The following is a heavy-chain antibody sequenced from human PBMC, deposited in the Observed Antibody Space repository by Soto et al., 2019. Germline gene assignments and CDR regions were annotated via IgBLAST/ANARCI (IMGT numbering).Heavy chain of an antibody. D-gene: IGHD3-10*01. CDR1: GGSFSGYY. CDR3: ARGLSGSGSYYNADAFDI. Sequence: SETLSLTCAVYGGSFSGYYWSWIRQPPGKGLEWIGEINHSGSTNYNPSLKSRVTISVDTSKNQFSLKLSSVTAADTAVYYCARGLSGSGSYYNADAFDIWGQGTMVTVSS. J-gene: IGHJ3*02. V-gene: IGHV4-34*01. CDR2: INHSGST.